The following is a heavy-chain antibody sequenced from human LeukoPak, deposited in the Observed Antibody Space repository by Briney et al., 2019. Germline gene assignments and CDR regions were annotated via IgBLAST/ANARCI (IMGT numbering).Heavy chain of an antibody. CDR2: IAPDGSTQ. CDR1: GFTFSLYS. J-gene: IGHJ4*02. D-gene: IGHD1-26*01. V-gene: IGHV3-7*01. Sequence: GGSLRLSCAASGFTFSLYSMSWVRQAPGKGLEWVANIAPDGSTQNYVDSLEGRFTISRDNPKNSLYLQMHSLRAEDAAVYYCARVIGGAIDHWGQGTLVTVSS. CDR3: ARVIGGAIDH.